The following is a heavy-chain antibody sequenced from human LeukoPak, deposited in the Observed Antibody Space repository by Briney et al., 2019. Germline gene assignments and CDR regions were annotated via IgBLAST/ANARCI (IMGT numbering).Heavy chain of an antibody. CDR1: GGTFSSYA. V-gene: IGHV1-69*05. D-gene: IGHD3-22*01. J-gene: IGHJ6*03. CDR2: IIPIFGTA. Sequence: SVKVSCKASGGTFSSYAISWVRQAPGQGLEWMGGIIPIFGTANYAQKFQGRVTITTDESTSTAYMELSSLRSEDTAVYYCARVGYYYDSKGPGGHYYYYMDVWGKGTTVTVSS. CDR3: ARVGYYYDSKGPGGHYYYYMDV.